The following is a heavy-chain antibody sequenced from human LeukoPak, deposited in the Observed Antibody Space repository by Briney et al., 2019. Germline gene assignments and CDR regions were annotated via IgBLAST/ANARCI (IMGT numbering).Heavy chain of an antibody. D-gene: IGHD5-12*01. Sequence: GRSLRLSCAASGFTFSSYGMHWVRQAPGKGLEWVAVIWYDGSNKYYADSVKGRFTISRDNSKNTLYLQTNSLRAEDTAVYYCARDYGASGYDPIIDYWGQGTLVTVSS. CDR3: ARDYGASGYDPIIDY. CDR1: GFTFSSYG. V-gene: IGHV3-33*01. J-gene: IGHJ4*02. CDR2: IWYDGSNK.